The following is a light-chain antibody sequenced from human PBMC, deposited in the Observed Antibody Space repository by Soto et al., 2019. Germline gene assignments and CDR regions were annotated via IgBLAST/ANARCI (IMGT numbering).Light chain of an antibody. V-gene: IGKV1-39*01. CDR2: AAS. J-gene: IGKJ5*01. CDR3: XXSXXTLSIT. Sequence: DIPMTQSPSSLSASVGDRVTITCRASESINRHLNWYQQKPGKAPKLLIYAASSLQNGVPSRFSGSGSGTDFTLTISNLQPEDXXTYXXXXSXXTLSITFGQGTRLEMK. CDR1: ESINRH.